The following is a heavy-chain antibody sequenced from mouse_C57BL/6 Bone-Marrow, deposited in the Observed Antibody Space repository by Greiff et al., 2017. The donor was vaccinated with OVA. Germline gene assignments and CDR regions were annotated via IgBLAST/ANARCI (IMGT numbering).Heavy chain of an antibody. V-gene: IGHV1-54*01. CDR2: INPGSGGT. CDR3: ARSGYFDV. Sequence: VQLQQSGAELVRPGTSVKVSCKASGYAFTNYLIEWVKQRPGQGLEWIGVINPGSGGTNYNEKFKGKATLTAEKSSSTAYMQLSSLTSEDSAVYFCARSGYFDVWGTGTTVTVSS. J-gene: IGHJ1*03. CDR1: GYAFTNYL.